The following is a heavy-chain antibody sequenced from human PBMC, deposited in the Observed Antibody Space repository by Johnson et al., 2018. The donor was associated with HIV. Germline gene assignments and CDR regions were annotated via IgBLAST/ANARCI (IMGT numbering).Heavy chain of an antibody. CDR1: GFTFSNYA. CDR3: ARARARVTFDI. D-gene: IGHD2-21*01. Sequence: MQLVESGGGVVQPGRSLRLSCAASGFTFSNYAMHWVRQAPGKGLEWVSAISGSGGSTYYADSVKGRFTISRDNSKNTLYLQMNSLRAEDTAVYYCARARARVTFDIWGQGTMVTVSS. J-gene: IGHJ3*02. CDR2: ISGSGGST. V-gene: IGHV3-23*04.